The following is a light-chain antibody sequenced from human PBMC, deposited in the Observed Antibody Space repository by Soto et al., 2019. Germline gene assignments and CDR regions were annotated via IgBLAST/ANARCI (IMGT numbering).Light chain of an antibody. J-gene: IGKJ3*01. CDR3: QQYNNWPPVT. V-gene: IGKV3-11*01. Sequence: EIVLTQSPATLSLSPGERATLSCRASQSVKTFLVWYQQRPGQAPRLLIYDASHRAAGIRARFSGSGSGTEFTLTISSLQSEDFAVYYCQQYNNWPPVTFGPGTKVDIK. CDR2: DAS. CDR1: QSVKTF.